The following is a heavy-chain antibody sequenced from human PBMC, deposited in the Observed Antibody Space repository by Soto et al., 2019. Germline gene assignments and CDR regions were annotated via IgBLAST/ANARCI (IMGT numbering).Heavy chain of an antibody. J-gene: IGHJ4*02. D-gene: IGHD3-3*01. CDR1: GFTFSTYA. CDR2: ISGSGDTT. V-gene: IGHV3-23*01. Sequence: EVQLLESGGGLVQPGGSLRLSCAASGFTFSTYAMSWVRQAPGKGLEWLSGISGSGDTTYYAESVKDRFTISRDNSENTLYLQMNSLRAEDTAVYYCVKDLWICPDAYRSGDYWGQGTLVTVSS. CDR3: VKDLWICPDAYRSGDY.